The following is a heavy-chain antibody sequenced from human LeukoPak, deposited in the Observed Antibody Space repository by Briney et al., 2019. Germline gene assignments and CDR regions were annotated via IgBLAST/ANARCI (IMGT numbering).Heavy chain of an antibody. V-gene: IGHV3-23*01. Sequence: GGSLRLSCAASGFTFSSYAMSWVRQAPGKGLEWVSAISGSGGSTYYADSVKGRFTISRDNSKNTLYLQMNSLRAEDTAVYYCAKVGTYSSGWETHYYYYMDVWGKGTTVTVSS. CDR2: ISGSGGST. D-gene: IGHD6-19*01. CDR1: GFTFSSYA. CDR3: AKVGTYSSGWETHYYYYMDV. J-gene: IGHJ6*03.